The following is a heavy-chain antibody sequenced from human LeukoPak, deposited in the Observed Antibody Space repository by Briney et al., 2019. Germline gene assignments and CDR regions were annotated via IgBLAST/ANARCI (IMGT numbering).Heavy chain of an antibody. CDR2: FDPEDGET. Sequence: ASVKVSCKVSGYTLTELSMHWVRQAPGKGLEWMGGFDPEDGETIYAQKFQGRVTMTEDTSTDTAYMELSGLRSEDTAVYYCATRGSVRGVLYFDYWGQGTLVTVSS. J-gene: IGHJ4*02. D-gene: IGHD3-10*01. CDR1: GYTLTELS. CDR3: ATRGSVRGVLYFDY. V-gene: IGHV1-24*01.